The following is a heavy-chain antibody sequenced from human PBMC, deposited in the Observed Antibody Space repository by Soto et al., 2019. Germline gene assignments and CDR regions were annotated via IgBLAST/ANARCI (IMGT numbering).Heavy chain of an antibody. J-gene: IGHJ4*02. Sequence: SETLSLTCTVSGVSISSYYWSWIRQPPGKGLEWIGYISYSGSTNYNPSLRSRVTISLDTSKNQFSLKLSSVTAADTAVYYGARLGGYDSSDYWGQGTLVTVSS. V-gene: IGHV4-59*08. CDR3: ARLGGYDSSDY. CDR2: ISYSGST. D-gene: IGHD5-12*01. CDR1: GVSISSYY.